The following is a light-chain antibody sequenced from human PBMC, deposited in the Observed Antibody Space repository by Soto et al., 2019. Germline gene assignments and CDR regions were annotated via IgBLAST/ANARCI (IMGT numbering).Light chain of an antibody. CDR3: QKYGSAPYT. J-gene: IGKJ2*01. CDR1: QSVSSSY. Sequence: EIVLTQSPGTLSLSPGERATLSCRASQSVSSSYLAWYQQKPGQAPRLLIYGASSRATGIPDRFSGSGSGTGFTLTISRVEPEDFAVYYCQKYGSAPYTFGQGTKREIK. V-gene: IGKV3-20*01. CDR2: GAS.